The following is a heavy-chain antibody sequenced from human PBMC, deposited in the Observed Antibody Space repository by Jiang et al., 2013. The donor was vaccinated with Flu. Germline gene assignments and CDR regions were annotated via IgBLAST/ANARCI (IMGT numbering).Heavy chain of an antibody. Sequence: LLKPSETLSLTCAVYGGSFSGYYWSWIRQPPGKGLEWIGEINHSGSTNYNPSLKSRVTISVDTSKNQFSLKLSSVTAADTAVYYCARWGDYSIRGRTFDYWGQGTLVTVSS. V-gene: IGHV4-34*01. J-gene: IGHJ4*02. CDR3: ARWGDYSIRGRTFDY. CDR1: GGSFSGYY. D-gene: IGHD4-11*01. CDR2: INHSGST.